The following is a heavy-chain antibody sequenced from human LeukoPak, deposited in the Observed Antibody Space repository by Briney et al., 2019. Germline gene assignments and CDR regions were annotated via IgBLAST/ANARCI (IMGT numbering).Heavy chain of an antibody. CDR1: GFTFSSYG. V-gene: IGHV3-23*01. Sequence: PGGSLRLSCAASGFTFSSYGMSWVRQAPGKGLEWVSAMSGSGGITYYADSVKGRFTISRDNSKNTLYLQMNSLRAEDTAVYYCAKGARSGWGKSFDYWGQGTLVTVSS. CDR2: MSGSGGIT. D-gene: IGHD6-19*01. J-gene: IGHJ4*02. CDR3: AKGARSGWGKSFDY.